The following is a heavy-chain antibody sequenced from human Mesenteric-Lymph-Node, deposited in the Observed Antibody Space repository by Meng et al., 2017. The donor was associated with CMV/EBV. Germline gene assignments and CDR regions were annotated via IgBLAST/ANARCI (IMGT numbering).Heavy chain of an antibody. J-gene: IGHJ5*02. Sequence: LSCAASGFSFEKYGMGWVRQAPGKGLEWVAGIISSGDSTSYGESVKGRFTITRDNAKNSLYLEMNSLRAEDTAFYYCARGDLGVWFDPWGRGTLVTVSS. D-gene: IGHD3-10*01. V-gene: IGHV3-20*04. CDR1: GFSFEKYG. CDR3: ARGDLGVWFDP. CDR2: IISSGDST.